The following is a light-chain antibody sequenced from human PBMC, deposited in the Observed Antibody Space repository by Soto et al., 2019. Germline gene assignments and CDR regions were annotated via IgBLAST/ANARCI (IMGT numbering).Light chain of an antibody. Sequence: DIQMTQSPSSVSASVGARVTITCRASQGISNWLAWYQQQPGKAPKLLIYAASSLQSGVPSRFSGCGSGTHVNLIISSLQPEDFATYYCQQTNTFLPLTFGGGTKVEIK. CDR2: AAS. CDR3: QQTNTFLPLT. V-gene: IGKV1-12*01. CDR1: QGISNW. J-gene: IGKJ4*01.